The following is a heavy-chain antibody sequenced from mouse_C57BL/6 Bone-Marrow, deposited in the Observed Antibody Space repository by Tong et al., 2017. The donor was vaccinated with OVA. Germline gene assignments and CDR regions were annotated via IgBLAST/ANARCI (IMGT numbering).Heavy chain of an antibody. CDR1: GYSFTSYW. D-gene: IGHD1-1*01. J-gene: IGHJ3*01. CDR2: IYPGNSDT. Sequence: KTSGYSFTSYWMHWVKQRPGQGLEWIGAIYPGNSDTSYNQKFKGKAKLTAVTSASTAYSELSILTNEYSAVYYWTRSISTVVATAYWGQGTLVSVSA. V-gene: IGHV1-5*01. CDR3: TRSISTVVATAY.